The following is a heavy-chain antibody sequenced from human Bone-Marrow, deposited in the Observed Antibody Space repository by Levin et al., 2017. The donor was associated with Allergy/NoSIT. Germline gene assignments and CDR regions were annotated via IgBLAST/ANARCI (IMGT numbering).Heavy chain of an antibody. CDR1: GFTFSDAW. CDR3: TTDRRIEEHCIDGVCPPFDY. CDR2: IKSKTDGGTT. D-gene: IGHD2-8*01. V-gene: IGHV3-15*01. Sequence: GESLKISCAASGFTFSDAWMTWVRQTPGKGLEWVGRIKSKTDGGTTDYAAPVKGRFSISRDDSKKTLYLQMNSLKSEDTAVYFCTTDRRIEEHCIDGVCPPFDYWGQGTLVTVSS. J-gene: IGHJ4*02.